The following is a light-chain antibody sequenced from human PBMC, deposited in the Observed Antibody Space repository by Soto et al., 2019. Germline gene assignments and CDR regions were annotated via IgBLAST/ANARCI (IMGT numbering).Light chain of an antibody. CDR2: GAS. CDR3: QQYGSSTYT. Sequence: EIVLTQSPGSLSLSPRERATLSCRASQSVSSNHLAWYQQKPGQAPRLLIYGASRRATGIPDRFSGSGSGTDFTLTISRLEPEDFGMYYCQQYGSSTYTFGQGTKVEIK. V-gene: IGKV3-20*01. CDR1: QSVSSNH. J-gene: IGKJ2*01.